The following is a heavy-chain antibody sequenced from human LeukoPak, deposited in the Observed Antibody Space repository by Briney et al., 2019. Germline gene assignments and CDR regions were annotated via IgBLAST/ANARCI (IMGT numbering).Heavy chain of an antibody. J-gene: IGHJ6*03. V-gene: IGHV4-34*01. CDR2: INHSGST. D-gene: IGHD3-3*01. CDR1: GGSLSGYF. CDR3: ARKFRMGVGSGYYPPFPYYYYMDV. Sequence: SETLSLTCAVYGGSLSGYFWSWIRQPPGKGVEWIGEINHSGSTNYNPSLKSRVTISVDTSKNQFSLKLSSVTAADTAVYYCARKFRMGVGSGYYPPFPYYYYMDVWGKGTTVTVSS.